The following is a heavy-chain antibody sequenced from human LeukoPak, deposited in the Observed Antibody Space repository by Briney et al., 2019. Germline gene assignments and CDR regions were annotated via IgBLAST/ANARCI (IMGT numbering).Heavy chain of an antibody. CDR2: IYTSGST. D-gene: IGHD6-6*01. J-gene: IGHJ4*02. V-gene: IGHV4-4*07. CDR1: GASLSSYY. Sequence: PSETLSLTCTVSGASLSSYYWSWIRQPAGKGLEWIGRIYTSGSTNYNPSLKSRVTISVDTSKNQFSLKLSSVTAADTAVYYCARERIAARAFDYWGQGTLVTVSS. CDR3: ARERIAARAFDY.